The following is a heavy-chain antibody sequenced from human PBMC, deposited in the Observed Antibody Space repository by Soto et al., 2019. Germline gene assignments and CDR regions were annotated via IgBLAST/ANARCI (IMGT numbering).Heavy chain of an antibody. J-gene: IGHJ4*02. Sequence: EVQLLESGGGLVQPGGSLRLSCAASGFTFSSYAMSWVRQAPGKGLEWVSAISGGGGSTYYADSVKGRFTISRDNSKKTLYLQMNSLRAEDTAVYYCAKSLAMTTVTTWEYWGQGTLVTVSS. V-gene: IGHV3-23*01. CDR3: AKSLAMTTVTTWEY. D-gene: IGHD4-17*01. CDR1: GFTFSSYA. CDR2: ISGGGGST.